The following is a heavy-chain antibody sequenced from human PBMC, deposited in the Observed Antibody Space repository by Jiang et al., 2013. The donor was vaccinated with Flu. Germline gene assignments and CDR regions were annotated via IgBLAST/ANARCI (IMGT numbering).Heavy chain of an antibody. J-gene: IGHJ4*02. D-gene: IGHD1-26*01. CDR2: IVGSGGRT. V-gene: IGHV3-23*01. CDR3: AAEGAITNDC. Sequence: RLSCAASGFTFSDYAMTWVRQASGKGLEWVSTIVGSGGRTYYADSVKGRFTISRDNSKNTLYLEMNSLRAEDTAVYYCAAEGAITNDCWGQGTLVTVSS. CDR1: GFTFSDYA.